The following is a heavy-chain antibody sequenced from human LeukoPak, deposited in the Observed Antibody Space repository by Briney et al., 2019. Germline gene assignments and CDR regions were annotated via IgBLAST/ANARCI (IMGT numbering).Heavy chain of an antibody. CDR3: ARSITMVRGRNWFDH. CDR1: GGSISSGGYY. Sequence: PSETLSLTCTVSGGSISSGGYYWSWIRQHPGKGLEWIGCIYYSGSTYYNPSLKSRVTISVDTSKNQFSLKLSSVTAADTAVYYCARSITMVRGRNWFDHWGQGTLVTVSS. J-gene: IGHJ5*02. V-gene: IGHV4-31*03. D-gene: IGHD3-10*01. CDR2: IYYSGST.